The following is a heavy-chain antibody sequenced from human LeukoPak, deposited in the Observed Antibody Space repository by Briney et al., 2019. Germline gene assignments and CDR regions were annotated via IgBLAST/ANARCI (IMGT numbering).Heavy chain of an antibody. D-gene: IGHD3-3*01. V-gene: IGHV1-18*01. J-gene: IGHJ6*02. Sequence: ASVKVSCKASGYTFTSYGISWVRQAPGQGLEWMGWISAYNGNTNYAQKLQGRVTMTTDTSTSTAYMELRSLRSDDTAVYHCARGLVRFLEWLPSYYYYGMDVWGQGTTVTVSS. CDR1: GYTFTSYG. CDR3: ARGLVRFLEWLPSYYYYGMDV. CDR2: ISAYNGNT.